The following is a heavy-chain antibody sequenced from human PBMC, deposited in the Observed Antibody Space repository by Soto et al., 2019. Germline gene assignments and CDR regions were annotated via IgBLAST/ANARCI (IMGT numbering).Heavy chain of an antibody. J-gene: IGHJ4*02. CDR1: GFIFSSYS. V-gene: IGHV3-48*01. Sequence: EVQLVESGGGLVQPGGSLRLSCVASGFIFSSYSMNWVRQAPGKGLEWISYINSGSTSIYYADSVKGRFTISIDNAKNSLYMQMNSLRAEDTAVYYCASSASPDAYWGQGTLVTVSS. D-gene: IGHD1-26*01. CDR2: INSGSTSI. CDR3: ASSASPDAY.